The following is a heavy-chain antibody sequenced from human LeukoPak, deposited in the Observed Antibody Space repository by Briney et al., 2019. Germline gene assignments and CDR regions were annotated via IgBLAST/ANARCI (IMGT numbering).Heavy chain of an antibody. J-gene: IGHJ4*02. V-gene: IGHV3-9*01. CDR2: ISWNSGSI. Sequence: PGGSLRLSCAASGFTFDDYAMHWVRQAPGKGLEWVSGISWNSGSIGYADSVKGRFTISRDNAKNSLYLQMNSLRAEDTALYYCAKGSKVVPAATLDYWGQGTLVTVSS. CDR3: AKGSKVVPAATLDY. CDR1: GFTFDDYA. D-gene: IGHD2-2*01.